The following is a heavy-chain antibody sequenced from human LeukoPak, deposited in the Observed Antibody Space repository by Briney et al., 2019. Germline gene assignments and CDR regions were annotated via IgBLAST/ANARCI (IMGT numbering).Heavy chain of an antibody. V-gene: IGHV1-69*01. CDR2: IIPIFGTA. Sequence: SVKVSCKASGGTFSSYAISWVRQAPGQGLEWMGGIIPIFGTANYAQKFQGRVTITADESTSTAYMELSSLRSEDTAVYYCAREGDIVVVPAATNYYYYGMDVWGQGTTVTVSS. CDR3: AREGDIVVVPAATNYYYYGMDV. D-gene: IGHD2-2*01. CDR1: GGTFSSYA. J-gene: IGHJ6*02.